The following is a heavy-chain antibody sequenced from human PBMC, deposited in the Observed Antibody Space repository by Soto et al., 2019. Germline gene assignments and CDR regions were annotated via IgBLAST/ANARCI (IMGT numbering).Heavy chain of an antibody. V-gene: IGHV3-23*01. Sequence: RQTPGKCLEWVSGISGSGGSTYYADFVEGRSTISRDSAKSTLYLQMNSMRVEDMSLYFCAKGDRYYSGAKVDNWGHGXPVICSS. CDR2: ISGSGGST. J-gene: IGHJ4*01. D-gene: IGHD2-15*01. CDR3: AKGDRYYSGAKVDN.